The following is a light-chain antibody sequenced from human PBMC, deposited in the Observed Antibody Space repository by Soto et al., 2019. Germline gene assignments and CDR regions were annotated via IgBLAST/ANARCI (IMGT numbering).Light chain of an antibody. V-gene: IGLV2-23*01. Sequence: QSLLTQPDSVSGSPGQSITISCTGTAGEFGSYNLVSWYQQRPGKAPKLLIYEATKRPLGLSNRFSGSRSGNTASLTISGLQAEDEADYYCSSYASYISSYVFGPGTKVTVL. J-gene: IGLJ1*01. CDR2: EAT. CDR1: AGEFGSYNL. CDR3: SSYASYISSYV.